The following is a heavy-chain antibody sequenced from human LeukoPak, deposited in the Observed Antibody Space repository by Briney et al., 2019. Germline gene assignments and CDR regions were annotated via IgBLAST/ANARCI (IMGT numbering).Heavy chain of an antibody. CDR2: IWYDGTNK. V-gene: IGHV3-33*06. CDR3: AKARTSVAGFDC. D-gene: IGHD6-19*01. Sequence: GGSLRLSCAASGFTFSTFGMHWVRQAPGKGLEWVAIIWYDGTNKYYADSVKGRFTVSRDSSKNTLYLQMNSLRAEDTAVYYCAKARTSVAGFDCWGQGTLVTVSS. CDR1: GFTFSTFG. J-gene: IGHJ4*02.